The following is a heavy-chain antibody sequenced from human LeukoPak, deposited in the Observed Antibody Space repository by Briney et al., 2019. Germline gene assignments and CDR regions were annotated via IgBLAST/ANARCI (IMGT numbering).Heavy chain of an antibody. J-gene: IGHJ4*02. D-gene: IGHD3-22*01. CDR2: IIPILGIA. CDR3: AREKFNDSSGYYSPYYFDY. V-gene: IGHV1-69*04. Sequence: SVKVSCKASGGTFSSYAIGWVRQAPGQGLEWMGRIIPILGIANYAQKFQGRVTITADKSTSTAYMELSSLRSEDTAVYYCAREKFNDSSGYYSPYYFDYWGQGTLVTVSS. CDR1: GGTFSSYA.